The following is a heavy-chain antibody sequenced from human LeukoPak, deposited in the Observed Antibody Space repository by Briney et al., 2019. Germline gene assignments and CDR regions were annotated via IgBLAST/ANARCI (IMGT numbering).Heavy chain of an antibody. Sequence: ASVKVSCKASGYTFTGYYMHWVRQAPGQGLEWMGWINPNSGGTNYAQKFQGRVTMTRDTSISTAYMELSRLRSDGTAVYYCARDAPSDYDILTGYLYGMDVWGQGTTVTVSS. CDR3: ARDAPSDYDILTGYLYGMDV. V-gene: IGHV1-2*02. D-gene: IGHD3-9*01. CDR1: GYTFTGYY. CDR2: INPNSGGT. J-gene: IGHJ6*02.